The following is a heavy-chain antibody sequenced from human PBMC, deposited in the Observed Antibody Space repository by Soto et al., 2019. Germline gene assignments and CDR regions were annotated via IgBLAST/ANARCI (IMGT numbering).Heavy chain of an antibody. CDR3: AIMGFGAFDI. V-gene: IGHV3-7*01. D-gene: IGHD3-10*01. J-gene: IGHJ3*02. CDR2: IKQYGSEK. CDR1: GFTFSRYW. Sequence: EVQLVESGGGLVQPGGSLRLSCAASGFTFSRYWMSWVRQAPGKGLEWVAHIKQYGSEKDYVDSVKGRFTISRDNAKNSLYLQMNSLRAEDTAVYYFAIMGFGAFDIWGQGTMVTVSS.